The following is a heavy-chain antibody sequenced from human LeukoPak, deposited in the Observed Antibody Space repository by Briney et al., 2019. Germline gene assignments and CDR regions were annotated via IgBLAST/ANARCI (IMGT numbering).Heavy chain of an antibody. V-gene: IGHV4-34*01. CDR2: INHSGST. Sequence: RTSETLSLTCAVYGWCFSGYYWSWIRQPPGKGLEWIGEINHSGSTNYNPSLKSRVTISVDTSKNQFSLKLSSVTAADTAVYYCARNSYYDFWSGYNDYWGQGTLVTVSS. D-gene: IGHD3-3*01. CDR1: GWCFSGYY. CDR3: ARNSYYDFWSGYNDY. J-gene: IGHJ4*02.